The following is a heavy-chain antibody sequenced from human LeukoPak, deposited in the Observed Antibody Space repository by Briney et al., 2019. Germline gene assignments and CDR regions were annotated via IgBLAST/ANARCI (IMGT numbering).Heavy chain of an antibody. Sequence: QPGGSLRLSCAASGFTFSSYEMNWVRQAPGKGVEWVSYISSSGSTIYYADSVKGRFTISRDNAKNSLYLQMNSLRAEDTALYYCARDRKGNLIYHDAFDIWGQGTMVTVSS. V-gene: IGHV3-48*03. CDR3: ARDRKGNLIYHDAFDI. D-gene: IGHD1-14*01. J-gene: IGHJ3*02. CDR2: ISSSGSTI. CDR1: GFTFSSYE.